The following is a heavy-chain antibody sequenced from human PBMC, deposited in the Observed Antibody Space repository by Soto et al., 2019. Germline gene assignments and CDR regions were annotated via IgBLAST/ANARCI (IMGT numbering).Heavy chain of an antibody. CDR2: IYYSGST. CDR3: ARARNWGSWFDP. J-gene: IGHJ5*02. V-gene: IGHV4-59*01. D-gene: IGHD7-27*01. Sequence: SETLSLTCTVSGGSISSYYWSWIRQPPGKGLEWIGYIYYSGSTNYNPSLKSRVTISVDTSKNQFSLKLSSVTAADTAVYYCARARNWGSWFDPWGQGTLVTVSS. CDR1: GGSISSYY.